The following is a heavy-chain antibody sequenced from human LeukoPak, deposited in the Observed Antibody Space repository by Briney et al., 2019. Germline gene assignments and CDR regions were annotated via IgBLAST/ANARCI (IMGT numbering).Heavy chain of an antibody. J-gene: IGHJ4*02. D-gene: IGHD3-16*01. Sequence: GGSLRLSCAASGFIFSSYAMSWVRQAPGKGLEWVSSISISGGTTDYADSAKGRFTISRDNSKNTLYLQMNSLRAEDTAVYYCARASGGAYWGQGTLVTVSS. CDR2: ISISGGTT. V-gene: IGHV3-23*01. CDR1: GFIFSSYA. CDR3: ARASGGAY.